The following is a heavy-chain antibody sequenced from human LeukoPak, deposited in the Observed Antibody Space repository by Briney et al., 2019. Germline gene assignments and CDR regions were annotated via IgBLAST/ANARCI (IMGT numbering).Heavy chain of an antibody. CDR2: IYYSGST. J-gene: IGHJ4*02. Sequence: PSETLSLTCTVSGGSISSSSYYWGWIRQPPGRGLEWIGSIYYSGSTYYNPSLKSRVTISVDTSKNQFSLKLSSVTAADTAVYYCGGALQRGVVLEWGQGTLVTVSS. CDR3: GGALQRGVVLE. V-gene: IGHV4-39*07. CDR1: GGSISSSSYY. D-gene: IGHD2-8*02.